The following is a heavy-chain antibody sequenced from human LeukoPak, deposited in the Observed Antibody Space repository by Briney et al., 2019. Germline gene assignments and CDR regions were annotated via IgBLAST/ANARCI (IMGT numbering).Heavy chain of an antibody. CDR1: GYTFTGYY. CDR3: ARDLNAFNAFDI. Sequence: ASVKVSCTASGYTFTGYYMHWVRQAPGQELEWMGWINPNSGGTNYTQKFQGRVTMTRDTSISTAYMELSRLRSDDTAVYYCARDLNAFNAFDIWGQGTMVTVSS. CDR2: INPNSGGT. V-gene: IGHV1-2*02. D-gene: IGHD2-2*01. J-gene: IGHJ3*02.